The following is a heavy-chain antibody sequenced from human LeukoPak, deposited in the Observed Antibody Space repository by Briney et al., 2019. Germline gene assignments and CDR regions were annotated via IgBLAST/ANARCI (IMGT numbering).Heavy chain of an antibody. J-gene: IGHJ3*02. V-gene: IGHV1-69*04. CDR1: GGTFSSYA. Sequence: GSSVKVSCKASGGTFSSYAISWVRQAPGQGLEWMGRIIPILGIANYAQKFQGRVTITADKSTSTAYMELSSLRSEDTAVYYCAREVSRTNDAFDIWGQGTMVTVSS. CDR3: AREVSRTNDAFDI. CDR2: IIPILGIA.